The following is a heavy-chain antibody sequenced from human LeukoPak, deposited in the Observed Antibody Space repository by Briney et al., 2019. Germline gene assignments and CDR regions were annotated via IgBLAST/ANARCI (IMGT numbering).Heavy chain of an antibody. Sequence: SETLSLTCTVSGGSISSYYWSWIRQPPGKGLEWIGYIYYSGSTNYNPSLKSRVTISVDTSKNQLSLKLSSVTAADTAVYYCARGGRAAALGYWGQGTLVTVSS. D-gene: IGHD6-13*01. J-gene: IGHJ4*02. CDR1: GGSISSYY. CDR2: IYYSGST. CDR3: ARGGRAAALGY. V-gene: IGHV4-59*01.